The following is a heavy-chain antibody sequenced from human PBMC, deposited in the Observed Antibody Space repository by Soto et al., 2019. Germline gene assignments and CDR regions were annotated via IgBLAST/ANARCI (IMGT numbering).Heavy chain of an antibody. CDR3: ARDVGLQLVATEPYYYYGMDV. D-gene: IGHD6-13*01. V-gene: IGHV1-18*01. CDR1: DYTFTSYG. CDR2: ISAYNGNT. J-gene: IGHJ6*02. Sequence: GASVKDSCKASDYTFTSYGISWVRQAPGQGLEWMGWISAYNGNTNYAQKLQGRVTMTTDTSTSTAYMELRSLRSDDTAVYYCARDVGLQLVATEPYYYYGMDVWGQGTTVTVSS.